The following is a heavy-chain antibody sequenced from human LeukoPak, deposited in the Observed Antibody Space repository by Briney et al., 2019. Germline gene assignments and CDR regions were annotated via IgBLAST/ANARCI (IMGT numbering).Heavy chain of an antibody. D-gene: IGHD3/OR15-3a*01. CDR3: ARHWTADGSAFDI. CDR2: IYYSGST. J-gene: IGHJ3*02. CDR1: GGSISSYY. V-gene: IGHV4-59*01. Sequence: PSETLSLTCSVSGGSISSYYWSWLRQPPGKGLEWIGYIYYSGSTNYNPSLKSRVTISVDTSKNQLSLKLSSVTAADTAVYYCARHWTADGSAFDIWGQGTMVTVSS.